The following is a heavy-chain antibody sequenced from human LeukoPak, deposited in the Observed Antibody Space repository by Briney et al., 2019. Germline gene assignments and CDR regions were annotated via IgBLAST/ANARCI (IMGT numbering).Heavy chain of an antibody. CDR1: GFTLSTYT. V-gene: IGHV3-21*01. D-gene: IGHD4-17*01. Sequence: GGSLRLSCAASGFTLSTYTMNWVRQAPGKGLEWVSSISSSSNYIYYADSVKGRFTISRDNARNSLYLQMNSLRAEDTAVYYCARDLSTVTTLTLFDYWGQGTLVTVSS. J-gene: IGHJ4*02. CDR3: ARDLSTVTTLTLFDY. CDR2: ISSSSNYI.